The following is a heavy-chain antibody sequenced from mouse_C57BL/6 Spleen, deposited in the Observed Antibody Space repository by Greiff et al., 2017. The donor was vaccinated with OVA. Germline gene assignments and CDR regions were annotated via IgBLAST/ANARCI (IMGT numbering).Heavy chain of an antibody. D-gene: IGHD2-1*01. J-gene: IGHJ4*01. V-gene: IGHV14-2*01. CDR3: ADGLYGNYYAMDY. CDR1: GFNIKDYY. CDR2: IDPEDGET. Sequence: SGAELVKPGASVKLSCTASGFNIKDYYMHWVKQRTEQGLEWIGRIDPEDGETKYAPKFKGKATITADTSSNTAYLQLSSLPSEDTAVYYCADGLYGNYYAMDYWGQGTSVTVSS.